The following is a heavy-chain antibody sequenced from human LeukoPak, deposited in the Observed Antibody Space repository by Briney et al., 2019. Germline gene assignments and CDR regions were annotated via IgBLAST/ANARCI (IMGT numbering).Heavy chain of an antibody. CDR1: GYTFTSYD. J-gene: IGHJ5*02. V-gene: IGHV1-69*13. CDR3: ARVRLDYYDSGYNWFDP. Sequence: ASVKVSCKASGYTFTSYDINWVRQATGQGLEWMGGIIPIFGTANYAQKFQGRVTITADESTSTAYMELSSLRSEDTAVYYCARVRLDYYDSGYNWFDPWGQGTLVTVSS. CDR2: IIPIFGTA. D-gene: IGHD3-22*01.